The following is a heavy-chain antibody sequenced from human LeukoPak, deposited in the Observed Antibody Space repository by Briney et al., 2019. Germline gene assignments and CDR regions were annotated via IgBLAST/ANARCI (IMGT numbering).Heavy chain of an antibody. Sequence: GGSLRLSCAVSGFTFKTYWMTWVRQAPGKGLEWVANINGAGSEKYYVDSVKGRFTISRDNAKNTLYLQMNSLRAEDTAVYYCAKDGYCSSTSCYADYWGQGTLVTVSS. CDR3: AKDGYCSSTSCYADY. D-gene: IGHD2-2*01. CDR1: GFTFKTYW. J-gene: IGHJ4*02. V-gene: IGHV3-7*03. CDR2: INGAGSEK.